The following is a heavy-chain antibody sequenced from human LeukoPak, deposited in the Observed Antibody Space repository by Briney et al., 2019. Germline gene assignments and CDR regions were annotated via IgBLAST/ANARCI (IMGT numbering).Heavy chain of an antibody. CDR3: ARRLLEASDTMLWGPADAFDI. Sequence: GESLKISFKASGYNFAYHWIAWVRPTPGKGLEWMGIIYPDDSDTKNSPSFEGQVTVSVDKSTNTAYLRWSSLKASDTAVYYCARRLLEASDTMLWGPADAFDIWGQGTTVTVSS. D-gene: IGHD2-2*01. J-gene: IGHJ3*02. CDR1: GYNFAYHW. V-gene: IGHV5-51*01. CDR2: IYPDDSDT.